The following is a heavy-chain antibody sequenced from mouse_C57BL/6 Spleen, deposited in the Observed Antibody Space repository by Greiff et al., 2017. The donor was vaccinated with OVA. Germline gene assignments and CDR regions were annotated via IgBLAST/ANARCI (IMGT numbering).Heavy chain of an antibody. CDR1: GYAFSSYW. CDR3: ARGPNYYGSSYYDY. Sequence: VQLQESGAELVKPGASVKISCKASGYAFSSYWMNWVKQRPGKGLEWIGQIYPGDGDTNYNGKFKGKATLTADKSSSTAYMQLSSLTSEDSAVYFWARGPNYYGSSYYDYWGQGTTLTVSS. V-gene: IGHV1-80*01. J-gene: IGHJ2*01. CDR2: IYPGDGDT. D-gene: IGHD1-1*01.